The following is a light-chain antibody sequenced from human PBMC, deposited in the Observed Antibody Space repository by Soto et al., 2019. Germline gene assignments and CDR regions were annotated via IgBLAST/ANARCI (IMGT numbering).Light chain of an antibody. CDR1: QSVLYSSNNKHY. Sequence: IVMTQSPDSLAVSLGERATINCKSSQSVLYSSNNKHYLAWYQQKPGQSPKLLIYWASTRESGVPDRFSGSGSGTDFTLTISSLQAEDVAVYYCQQYYSTPPYTFGQGTKLEIK. J-gene: IGKJ2*01. CDR2: WAS. V-gene: IGKV4-1*01. CDR3: QQYYSTPPYT.